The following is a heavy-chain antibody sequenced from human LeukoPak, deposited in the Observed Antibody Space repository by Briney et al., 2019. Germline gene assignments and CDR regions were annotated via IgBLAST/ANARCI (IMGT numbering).Heavy chain of an antibody. CDR1: GXTXXSYX. CDR3: ARRSIAAAGTFDY. Sequence: VKVSCKASGXTXXSYXXHWVRQAXGQRLXWMGWINAGNGNTKYSQKFQGRVTITRDTSASTAYMELSSLRSEDTAVYYCARRSIAAAGTFDYWGQGTLVTVSS. CDR2: INAGNGNT. J-gene: IGHJ4*02. D-gene: IGHD6-13*01. V-gene: IGHV1-3*01.